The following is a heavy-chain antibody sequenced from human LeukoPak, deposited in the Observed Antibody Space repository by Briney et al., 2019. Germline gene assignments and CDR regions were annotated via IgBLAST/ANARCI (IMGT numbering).Heavy chain of an antibody. CDR2: IKQDGSEK. J-gene: IGHJ4*02. Sequence: GGSLRLSCAASGFTFSSYWMSWVRQAPGKGLEWVANIKQDGSEKYYVDSVKGRFTISRDNAKNSLYLQMNSLRAEDTAVYYCARVSPLIQLTYYFDYWGQGTLVTVSS. CDR3: ARVSPLIQLTYYFDY. V-gene: IGHV3-7*01. D-gene: IGHD5-18*01. CDR1: GFTFSSYW.